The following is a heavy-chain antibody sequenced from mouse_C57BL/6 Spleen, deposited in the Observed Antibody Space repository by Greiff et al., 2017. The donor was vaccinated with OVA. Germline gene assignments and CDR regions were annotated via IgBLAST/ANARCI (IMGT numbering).Heavy chain of an antibody. CDR2: IDPSDSYT. V-gene: IGHV1-50*01. J-gene: IGHJ3*01. CDR1: GYTFTSYW. D-gene: IGHD2-4*01. Sequence: QVQLQQPGAELVKPGASVKLSCKASGYTFTSYWMQWVKQRPGQGLEWIGEIDPSDSYTNYNQQFKGKATLTVDTSSSTAYMQLSSLTSEDSAVYYCARSNPYDYDGAWFAYWGQGTLVTVSA. CDR3: ARSNPYDYDGAWFAY.